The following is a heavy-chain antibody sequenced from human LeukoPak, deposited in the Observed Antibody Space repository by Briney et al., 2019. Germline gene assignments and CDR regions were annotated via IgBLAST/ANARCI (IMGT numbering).Heavy chain of an antibody. Sequence: PGGSLRLSCSASGFTFKTYAMSWVRQAPGKGLEWVSGIRSSGDSTYYADSVKGRFTISRDNSRNTLYLQMNSLRAEDTAVYYCAKEVRESAWFYFDYWGQGTLATVSS. CDR2: IRSSGDST. CDR3: AKEVRESAWFYFDY. D-gene: IGHD3-10*01. J-gene: IGHJ4*02. CDR1: GFTFKTYA. V-gene: IGHV3-23*01.